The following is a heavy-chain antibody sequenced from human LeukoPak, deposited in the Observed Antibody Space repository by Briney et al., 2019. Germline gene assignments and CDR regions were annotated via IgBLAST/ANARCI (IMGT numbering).Heavy chain of an antibody. CDR2: IWYDGSNK. V-gene: IGHV3-33*01. CDR1: GFTFSSYG. D-gene: IGHD2/OR15-2a*01. Sequence: GGSLRLSCAASGFTFSSYGMHWVRQAPGKGLEWVALIWYDGSNKYYTDSVKGRLTISRDNSKNTPYLQMNSLRAEDTAIYYCAREGPRGNSQFDYWGQGTLVTVSS. CDR3: AREGPRGNSQFDY. J-gene: IGHJ4*02.